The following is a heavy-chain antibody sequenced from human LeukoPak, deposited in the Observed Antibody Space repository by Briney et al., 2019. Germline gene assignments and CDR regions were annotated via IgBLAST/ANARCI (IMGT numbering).Heavy chain of an antibody. CDR1: GFTFSSSE. J-gene: IGHJ6*02. CDR3: AKDILKQLWLLGLPRGSYGMDV. Sequence: PGGSLRLSCAASGFTFSSSEMNWVRQAPGKGLEWVSYISSRGSTTYYADSVKGRFTISRDSAKNSLYLQMNSLRTEDTALYYCAKDILKQLWLLGLPRGSYGMDVWGQGTTVTVSS. CDR2: ISSRGSTT. D-gene: IGHD5-18*01. V-gene: IGHV3-48*03.